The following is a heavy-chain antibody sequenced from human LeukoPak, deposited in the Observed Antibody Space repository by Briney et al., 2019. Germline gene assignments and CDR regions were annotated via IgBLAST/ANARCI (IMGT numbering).Heavy chain of an antibody. J-gene: IGHJ4*02. CDR1: GGSISSNSYY. D-gene: IGHD3-10*01. CDR3: ARTYYYGSGSRYYFDH. CDR2: IYYSGST. V-gene: IGHV4-39*01. Sequence: SETLSLTCTVSGGSISSNSYYWGWIRQPPGKGLEWIGTIYYSGSTYYNPSLKSRVTISVDTSKNQSSLKLSSVTAADTAVYSCARTYYYGSGSRYYFDHWGQGTLVTVSS.